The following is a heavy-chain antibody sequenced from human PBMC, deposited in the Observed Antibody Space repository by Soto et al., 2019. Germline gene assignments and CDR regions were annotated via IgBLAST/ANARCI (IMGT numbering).Heavy chain of an antibody. D-gene: IGHD6-6*01. V-gene: IGHV2-5*02. CDR2: IYWDDDK. CDR1: GFSLSTSGVG. CDR3: AQRREGISARSWFDP. J-gene: IGHJ5*02. Sequence: SGPTLVNPTQTLTLTCTFSGFSLSTSGVGVGWIRQPPGKALEWLALIYWDDDKRYSPSLKSRLTITKDTSKNQVVVTITNMDPLDTARYCCAQRREGISARSWFDPWGQGTLVTVSS.